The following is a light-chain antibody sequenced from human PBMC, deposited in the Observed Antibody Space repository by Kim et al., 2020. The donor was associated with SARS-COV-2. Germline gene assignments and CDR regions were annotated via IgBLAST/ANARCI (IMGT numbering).Light chain of an antibody. Sequence: SSELTQDPAVSVALGQTVRITCQGDSLRSYYASWYQQKPGQAPVLVIYGKNNRPSGIPDRFSGSSSGNTASLTITGAQAEDEADYYCQSRDSSGKPFRVF. CDR3: QSRDSSGKPFRV. J-gene: IGLJ3*02. CDR1: SLRSYY. CDR2: GKN. V-gene: IGLV3-19*01.